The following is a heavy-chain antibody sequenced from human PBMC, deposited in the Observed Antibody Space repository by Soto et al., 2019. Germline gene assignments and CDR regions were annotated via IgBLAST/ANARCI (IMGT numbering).Heavy chain of an antibody. Sequence: VQVVESGGGVVQPGRSLRLSCAASGFTFSSHAMHWVRQVPGKGREGVSIIAYDGSTKYYADSVKGRFTISRDNTRNTLYLQMDSLRVDDTAVYFCARAGFLRMTTTHIDYWGQGTRVTVSS. CDR2: IAYDGSTK. V-gene: IGHV3-30*04. J-gene: IGHJ4*02. CDR1: GFTFSSHA. CDR3: ARAGFLRMTTTHIDY. D-gene: IGHD4-4*01.